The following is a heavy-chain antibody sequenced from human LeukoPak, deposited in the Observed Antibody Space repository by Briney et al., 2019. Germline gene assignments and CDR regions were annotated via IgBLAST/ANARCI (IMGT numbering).Heavy chain of an antibody. Sequence: GGSLRLSCAASGFTFSSYTMSWVRQAPGKGLEWVSSISSSSVYIFYADSVKGRFTISRDNAKNSVYLQLNSLRAEDTAVYYCARVNYYMDVWGKGTTVTVSS. V-gene: IGHV3-21*01. J-gene: IGHJ6*03. CDR3: ARVNYYMDV. CDR2: ISSSSVYI. CDR1: GFTFSSYT.